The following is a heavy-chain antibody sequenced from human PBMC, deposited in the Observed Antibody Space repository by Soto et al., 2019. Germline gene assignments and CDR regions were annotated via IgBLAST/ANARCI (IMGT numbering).Heavy chain of an antibody. CDR3: AKLMSRYGDFPCYYYGMDV. D-gene: IGHD4-17*01. CDR1: GGSFSGYY. Sequence: SETLSLTCAVYGGSFSGYYWSWIRQPPGKGLEWIGEINHSGSTNYNPSLKSRVTISVDTSKNQFSLKLSSVTAADTAVYYCAKLMSRYGDFPCYYYGMDVWGQGTTVTVSS. V-gene: IGHV4-34*01. CDR2: INHSGST. J-gene: IGHJ6*02.